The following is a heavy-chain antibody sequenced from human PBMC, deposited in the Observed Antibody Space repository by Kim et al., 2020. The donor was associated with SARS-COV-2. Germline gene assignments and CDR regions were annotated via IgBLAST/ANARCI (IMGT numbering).Heavy chain of an antibody. CDR1: SDSLSSGSSA. J-gene: IGHJ5*02. D-gene: IGHD2-15*01. CDR2: IFYGGTT. V-gene: IGHV4-39*01. CDR3: TRPRDMTFDP. Sequence: SQTLSLTCNVSSDSLSSGSSAWGWIRQPPGKGLEWLGSIFYGGTTYYNPSLKSRLTMSMDKSENHFSLRLSSVTATDTAVYYCTRPRDMTFDPWGQGIPVTVSS.